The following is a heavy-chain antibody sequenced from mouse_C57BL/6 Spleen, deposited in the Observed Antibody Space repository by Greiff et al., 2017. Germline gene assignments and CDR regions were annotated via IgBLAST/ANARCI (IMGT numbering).Heavy chain of an antibody. Sequence: EVMLVESEGGLVQPGSSMKLSCTASGFTFSDYYMAWVRQVPEKGLEWVANINYDGSSTYYLDSLKSRFIISRDNAKNILYLQMSSLKSEDTATYYCARERNWDYFDYWGQGTTLTVSS. J-gene: IGHJ2*01. V-gene: IGHV5-16*01. CDR3: ARERNWDYFDY. CDR1: GFTFSDYY. D-gene: IGHD4-1*01. CDR2: INYDGSST.